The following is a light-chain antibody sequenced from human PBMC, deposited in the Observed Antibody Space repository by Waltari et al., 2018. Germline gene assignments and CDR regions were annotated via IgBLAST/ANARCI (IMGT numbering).Light chain of an antibody. Sequence: SSELTQDPAMSVALGQTVRITCTGDSLRRFYASWYQQKPGQATVLVMYGKNNRPSGIPDRFSDSSSGNTASLTITGAQAEDEADYYCNSRDSSDNPVFGGGTKLTVL. J-gene: IGLJ2*01. CDR3: NSRDSSDNPV. CDR1: SLRRFY. CDR2: GKN. V-gene: IGLV3-19*01.